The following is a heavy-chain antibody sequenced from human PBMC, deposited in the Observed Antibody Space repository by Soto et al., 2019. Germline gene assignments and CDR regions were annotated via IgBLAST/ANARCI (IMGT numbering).Heavy chain of an antibody. Sequence: EVQLLESGGGMVPPGGSLRLSCAASGFTFSSYAMSWVRQAPGEGLEWLAGITFRGDNTYYADSVMGRFTLSRDNSRNRLDLQMNSLKVEDTTLYYCAKLGTMGVFVNWGQGTLLTVSS. CDR1: GFTFSSYA. CDR3: AKLGTMGVFVN. CDR2: ITFRGDNT. D-gene: IGHD1-1*01. V-gene: IGHV3-23*01. J-gene: IGHJ4*02.